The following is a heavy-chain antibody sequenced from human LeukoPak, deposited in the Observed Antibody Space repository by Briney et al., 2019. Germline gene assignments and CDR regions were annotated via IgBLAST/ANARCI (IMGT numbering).Heavy chain of an antibody. CDR2: ISGSGDST. V-gene: IGHV3-23*01. CDR3: AKEEDSYGYFDY. CDR1: GFSFSSYA. J-gene: IGHJ4*02. D-gene: IGHD4-17*01. Sequence: GGSLRLSCAASGFSFSSYAMSWVRQAPGKGLEWVSAISGSGDSTYYPDSVKGRFTISRDNSKNTLYLQMNSLRAEDTAIYYCAKEEDSYGYFDYWGQGTLVTVSS.